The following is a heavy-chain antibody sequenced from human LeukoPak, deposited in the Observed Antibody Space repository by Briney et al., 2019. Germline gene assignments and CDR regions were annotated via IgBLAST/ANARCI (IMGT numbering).Heavy chain of an antibody. CDR1: GGSFSGYY. D-gene: IGHD5-24*01. Sequence: SETLSLTCAVDGGSFSGYYWSWTRQPPGKGLEWIGEINHSGSTNYNPSLKSRVTISVDTSKNQFSLKLSSVTAADTAVYYCARGERWLQLATLDYWGQGTLVTVSS. CDR2: INHSGST. J-gene: IGHJ4*02. V-gene: IGHV4-34*01. CDR3: ARGERWLQLATLDY.